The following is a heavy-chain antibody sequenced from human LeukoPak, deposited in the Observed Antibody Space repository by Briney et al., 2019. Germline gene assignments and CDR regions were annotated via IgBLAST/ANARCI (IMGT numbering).Heavy chain of an antibody. J-gene: IGHJ4*02. V-gene: IGHV1-69*06. D-gene: IGHD5-18*01. CDR1: GGTFSSYA. CDR2: IIPIFGTA. Sequence: SVKVSCKASGGTFSSYAISWVRQAPGQGLEWMGGIIPIFGTANYAQKFQGRVTITADKSTSTAYTELSSLRSEDTAVYYCARGYSYGYSPMGYWGQGTLVTVSS. CDR3: ARGYSYGYSPMGY.